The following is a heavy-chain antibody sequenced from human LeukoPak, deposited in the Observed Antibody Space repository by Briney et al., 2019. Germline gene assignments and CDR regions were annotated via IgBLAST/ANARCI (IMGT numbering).Heavy chain of an antibody. CDR3: ARGSHGVAATDTAFDY. V-gene: IGHV3-21*01. CDR1: GFTFSSNS. D-gene: IGHD6-25*01. Sequence: KPAGSVTLYCSASGFTFSSNSMKWVRPAPGQGLAWVSSISTSSIYIYYADSVRGRFTISRDNARKSLYLQMDSLRAEDTAVYYCARGSHGVAATDTAFDYWGQGTLVAVSS. CDR2: ISTSSIYI. J-gene: IGHJ4*02.